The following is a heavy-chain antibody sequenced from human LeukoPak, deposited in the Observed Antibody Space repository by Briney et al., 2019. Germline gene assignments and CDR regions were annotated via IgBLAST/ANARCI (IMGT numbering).Heavy chain of an antibody. Sequence: PGGSLRLSCAASGFSFNTYSMNWVRQAPGKGLEWVSSISSTSAHIFYAASVKGRFSISRDNAKNSLYLRMNSLRVEDTAVYYCTSRYCTTTNCYSFDNWGHGTLVTVSS. CDR1: GFSFNTYS. CDR2: ISSTSAHI. V-gene: IGHV3-21*01. J-gene: IGHJ3*02. D-gene: IGHD2-2*01. CDR3: TSRYCTTTNCYSFDN.